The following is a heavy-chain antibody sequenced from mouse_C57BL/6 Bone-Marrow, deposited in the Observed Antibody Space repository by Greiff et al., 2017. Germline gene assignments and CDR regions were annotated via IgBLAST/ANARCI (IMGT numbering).Heavy chain of an antibody. Sequence: VKLQESGPGLVQPSQSLSITCTVSGFSLTSYGVHWVRQSPGKGLEWLGVIWSGGSTYYNAAFISRLSISKDNSKSQVFFKSSSLQADATALYYCASYALYSMDYWGQGTSVTVSS. CDR2: IWSGGST. CDR1: GFSLTSYG. J-gene: IGHJ4*01. V-gene: IGHV2-2*01. CDR3: ASYALYSMDY. D-gene: IGHD6-5*01.